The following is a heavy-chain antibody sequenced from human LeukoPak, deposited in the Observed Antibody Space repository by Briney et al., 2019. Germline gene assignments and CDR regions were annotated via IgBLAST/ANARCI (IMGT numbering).Heavy chain of an antibody. Sequence: GGTLRLSCAASGFTVSTNYMSWVRRPAGKGLEWIALIYSTGGTYYADSVKGRFTISRDNSKNTLPLQMNSLRAADTAVYYWVRNSCDLGAWGQGILVTVAS. CDR1: GFTVSTNY. CDR2: IYSTGGT. V-gene: IGHV3-53*01. J-gene: IGHJ5*02. D-gene: IGHD3-10*01. CDR3: VRNSCDLGA.